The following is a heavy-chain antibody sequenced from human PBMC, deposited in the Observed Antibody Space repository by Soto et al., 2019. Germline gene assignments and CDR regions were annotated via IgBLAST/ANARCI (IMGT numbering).Heavy chain of an antibody. J-gene: IGHJ4*02. V-gene: IGHV3-30*18. CDR1: GFIFSDYG. CDR2: ISHDRSNK. Sequence: QVQLVESGGGVVQPGRSLRLSCVASGFIFSDYGMHWVRQAPGKGLEWVAVISHDRSNKFFADSVKGRFTISRDNSKNTLYLQMNSLGAEDTAVYYCAKEWSGYDKAWFDWGQGTLVTVS. D-gene: IGHD5-12*01. CDR3: AKEWSGYDKAWFD.